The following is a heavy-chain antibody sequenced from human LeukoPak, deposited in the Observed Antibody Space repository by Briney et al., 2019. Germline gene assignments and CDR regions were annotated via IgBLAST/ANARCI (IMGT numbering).Heavy chain of an antibody. CDR3: ARDFGSGLGYCSSTSCSRSRRYFDY. V-gene: IGHV3-30-3*01. CDR1: GFTFSSYA. D-gene: IGHD2-2*01. J-gene: IGHJ4*02. Sequence: PGGSLRLSCAASGFTFSSYAMHWVRQAPGKGLEWVAVISYEGSNKYYADSVKGRFTISRDNSKNTLYLQMNSLRAEDTAVYYCARDFGSGLGYCSSTSCSRSRRYFDYWGQGTLVTVSS. CDR2: ISYEGSNK.